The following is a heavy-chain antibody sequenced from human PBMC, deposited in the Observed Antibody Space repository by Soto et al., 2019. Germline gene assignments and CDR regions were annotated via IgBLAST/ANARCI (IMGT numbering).Heavy chain of an antibody. V-gene: IGHV4-39*01. CDR3: ARLLRHNYYGMDV. D-gene: IGHD5-12*01. Sequence: QLQLQESGPGLVKPSETLSLTCTVSGCSISSSSYYWGWIRQPPGKGLEWIGSIYYSGSTYYIPSLKTRVPVSVDTSKNQFSLKLSSVTAADTAVYYCARLLRHNYYGMDVWGQGPTVTVSS. CDR2: IYYSGST. J-gene: IGHJ6*02. CDR1: GCSISSSSYY.